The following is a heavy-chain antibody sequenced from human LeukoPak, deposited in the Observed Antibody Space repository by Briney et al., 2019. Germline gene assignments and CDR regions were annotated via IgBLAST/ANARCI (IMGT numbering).Heavy chain of an antibody. CDR2: LSPLESTP. Sequence: GESLKISCQASGFTFIEKWIVWVRQKPGKGLEWMGILSPLESTPRYSPFIQGHVTISVDKSISTAYLQWTSLESSATAMLYFSTNRPLFLSSDGFDIGGQRTMVAVSS. CDR3: STNRPLFLSSDGFDI. J-gene: IGHJ3*02. D-gene: IGHD2/OR15-2a*01. CDR1: GFTFIEKW. V-gene: IGHV5-51*01.